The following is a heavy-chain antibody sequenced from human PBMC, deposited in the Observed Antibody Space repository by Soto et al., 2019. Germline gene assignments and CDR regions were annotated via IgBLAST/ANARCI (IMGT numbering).Heavy chain of an antibody. J-gene: IGHJ4*02. CDR1: GFTFSSYA. CDR2: ISGSGGST. CDR3: AKMAGIAAAGTSASYFDY. Sequence: GGSLRLSCAASGFTFSSYAMSWVRQAPGKGLEWVSAISGSGGSTYYADSVKGRFTISRDNSKNTLYLQMNSLRAEDTAVYYCAKMAGIAAAGTSASYFDYWGQGTLVTVSS. D-gene: IGHD6-13*01. V-gene: IGHV3-23*01.